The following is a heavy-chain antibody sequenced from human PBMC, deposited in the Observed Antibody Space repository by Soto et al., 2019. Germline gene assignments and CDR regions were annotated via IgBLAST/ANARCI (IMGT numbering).Heavy chain of an antibody. V-gene: IGHV1-18*01. CDR2: ISAYNGNT. Sequence: QVQLVQSGAEVKKPGASVKVSCKASGYTFTSYGISWVRQAPGQGLEWMGWISAYNGNTKYAQKLQGXGXXXTXXSTSTAYMELRSLRSDDTAVYYCASDLCSGCWFDPWCQGTLVTVSS. D-gene: IGHD2-15*01. CDR3: ASDLCSGCWFDP. CDR1: GYTFTSYG. J-gene: IGHJ5*02.